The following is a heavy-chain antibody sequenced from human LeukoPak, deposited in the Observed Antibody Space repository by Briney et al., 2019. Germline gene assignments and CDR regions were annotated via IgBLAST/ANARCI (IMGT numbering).Heavy chain of an antibody. CDR3: AREGAAEAKNFDY. CDR1: GYTFTSYY. V-gene: IGHV1-2*06. D-gene: IGHD6-25*01. J-gene: IGHJ4*02. Sequence: ASVKVSCKASGYTFTSYYMHWVRQAPGQGLEWMGRMNPNSGGTNSAQKFQGRVTMTRDTSTSTVYMELSSLRSEDTAVNFCAREGAAEAKNFDYWGQGTLVIVSS. CDR2: MNPNSGGT.